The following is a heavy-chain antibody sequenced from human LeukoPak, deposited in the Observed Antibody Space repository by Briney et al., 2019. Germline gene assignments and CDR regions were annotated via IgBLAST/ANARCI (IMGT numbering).Heavy chain of an antibody. J-gene: IGHJ4*02. D-gene: IGHD3-10*01. CDR1: GFTFSSYG. CDR3: AKALVRGVRAFDY. Sequence: PGGSLRLSCAASGFTFSSYGMHWVRQAPGKGLEWVAFIRYDGSNKYYADSVKGRFTISRDNSKNTLYLQMNSLRAEDTAVYYCAKALVRGVRAFDYWGQGTLVTVSS. CDR2: IRYDGSNK. V-gene: IGHV3-30*02.